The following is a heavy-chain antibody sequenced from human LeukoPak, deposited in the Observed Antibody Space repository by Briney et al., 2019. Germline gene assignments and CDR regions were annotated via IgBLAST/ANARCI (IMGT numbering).Heavy chain of an antibody. J-gene: IGHJ4*02. CDR3: ARSAGYYFDY. V-gene: IGHV4-59*01. CDR1: GGSISSYY. CDR2: IYYSGST. D-gene: IGHD1-14*01. Sequence: PSETLSLTCTVSGGSISSYYWSRIRQPPGKGLEWIGYIYYSGSTNYYPSLKSRVTVSVDTSKNQFSLKLSSVTAADTAVYYCARSAGYYFDYWGQGTLVTVSS.